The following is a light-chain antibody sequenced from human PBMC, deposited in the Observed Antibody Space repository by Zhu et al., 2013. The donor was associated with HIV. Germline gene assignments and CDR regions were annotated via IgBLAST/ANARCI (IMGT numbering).Light chain of an antibody. CDR2: QDS. CDR3: QAWDSRTAV. Sequence: SYELTQPPSVSVSPGQTATITCSGDKLGNKYVCWYQQKPGQSPVLVIYQDSTRPSGIPERFSGSNSGNTATLTISGTQAMDEADYYCQAWDSRTAVFGGGTKLTVL. V-gene: IGLV3-1*01. CDR1: KLGNKY. J-gene: IGLJ2*01.